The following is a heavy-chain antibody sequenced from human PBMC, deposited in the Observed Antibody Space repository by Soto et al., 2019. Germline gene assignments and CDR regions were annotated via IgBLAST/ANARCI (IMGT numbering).Heavy chain of an antibody. V-gene: IGHV3-23*01. CDR2: ISGSDGKT. D-gene: IGHD3-3*01. CDR1: GFSFGSYA. J-gene: IGHJ4*02. Sequence: GGSLRLSCAASGFSFGSYALCWVRQAPGKGLEWVSTISGSDGKTFYADSVKGRFSISRDTSQSTLYLQMNSLRADDTAIYYCARWSYLDYWGQGTRVTVSS. CDR3: ARWSYLDY.